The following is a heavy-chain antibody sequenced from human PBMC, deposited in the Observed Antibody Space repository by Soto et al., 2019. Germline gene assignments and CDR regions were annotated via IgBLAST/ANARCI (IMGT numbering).Heavy chain of an antibody. CDR2: IWYDGSNK. Sequence: QVPLVESGGGVVQPGRSLRLSCAASGFTFSSYGMHWVRQAPGKGLEWVAVIWYDGSNKYYADSVKGRFTISRDNSKNTLYLQMNSLRAEDTAVYYCARDDITIFGVVHPYGMDVWGQGTTVTVSS. CDR1: GFTFSSYG. CDR3: ARDDITIFGVVHPYGMDV. V-gene: IGHV3-33*01. J-gene: IGHJ6*02. D-gene: IGHD3-3*01.